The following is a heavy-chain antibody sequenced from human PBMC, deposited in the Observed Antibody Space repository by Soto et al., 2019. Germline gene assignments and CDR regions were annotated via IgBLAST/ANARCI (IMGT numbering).Heavy chain of an antibody. V-gene: IGHV1-2*02. CDR2: INPNSGAT. J-gene: IGHJ4*02. CDR3: ARSRLTDYSIDY. Sequence: EASVKVSCKPSGYTFTGYYIHWVRQAPGQGLEWTGWINPNSGATDYALKFQGRVTMTRDTSISAAYMELNSLTSDDTAVYYCARSRLTDYSIDYWGQGTLVTVSS. CDR1: GYTFTGYY. D-gene: IGHD4-4*01.